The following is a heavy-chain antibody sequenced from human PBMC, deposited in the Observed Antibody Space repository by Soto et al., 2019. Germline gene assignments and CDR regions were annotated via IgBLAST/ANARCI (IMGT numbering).Heavy chain of an antibody. CDR2: IWSDGNNR. J-gene: IGHJ4*02. V-gene: IGHV3-33*01. Sequence: QVQLVESGGGVVQPGRSLRLSRAASGFMFSNHGMHWVRQAPGKGLEWVAVIWSDGNNRYYADSVKGRFTISRDNSKNTVYLQMNSLRAEDTAVYYCVRGDNWNDEASDYWGQGTLVTVSS. D-gene: IGHD1-1*01. CDR1: GFMFSNHG. CDR3: VRGDNWNDEASDY.